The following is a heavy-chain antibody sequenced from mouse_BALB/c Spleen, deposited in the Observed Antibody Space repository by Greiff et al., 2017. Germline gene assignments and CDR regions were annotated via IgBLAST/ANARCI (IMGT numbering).Heavy chain of an antibody. V-gene: IGHV2-6-7*01. CDR1: GFSLTGYG. Sequence: QVQLQQSGPGLVAPSQSLSITCTVSGFSLTGYGVNWVRQPPGKGLEWLGMIWGDGSTDYNSALKSRLSISKDNSKSQVFLKMNSLQTYDTARYSCDREDYGNYAMDYWGQGTSVTVSA. D-gene: IGHD2-1*01. CDR3: DREDYGNYAMDY. CDR2: IWGDGST. J-gene: IGHJ4*01.